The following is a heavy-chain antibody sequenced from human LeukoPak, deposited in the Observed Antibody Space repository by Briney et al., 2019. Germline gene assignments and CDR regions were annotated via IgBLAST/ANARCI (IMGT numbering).Heavy chain of an antibody. Sequence: GGSLRLSCAASGFIFKKYWMNWVRQVPGKGLECLANIKEDGSETYYADSVKGRFTISRDNPKNLLFLQINSLRVEDTAVYYCAKEPSGSYSLHQRLDYWGQGTLVTVSS. CDR3: AKEPSGSYSLHQRLDY. J-gene: IGHJ4*02. CDR2: IKEDGSET. V-gene: IGHV3-7*03. D-gene: IGHD1-26*01. CDR1: GFIFKKYW.